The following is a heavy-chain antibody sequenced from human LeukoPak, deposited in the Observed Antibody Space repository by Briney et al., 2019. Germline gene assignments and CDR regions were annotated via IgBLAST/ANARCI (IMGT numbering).Heavy chain of an antibody. D-gene: IGHD3-9*01. CDR3: ARPGYYDILTGAFDI. CDR1: GGSISSSSYY. CDR2: IYYSGST. J-gene: IGHJ3*02. V-gene: IGHV4-39*01. Sequence: SETLSLTCTVSGGSISSSSYYWGWIRQPPGKGLEWIGSIYYSGSTYYNPSLKSRVTISVDTSKNQFSLKPSSVTAADTAVYYCARPGYYDILTGAFDIWGQGTMVTVSS.